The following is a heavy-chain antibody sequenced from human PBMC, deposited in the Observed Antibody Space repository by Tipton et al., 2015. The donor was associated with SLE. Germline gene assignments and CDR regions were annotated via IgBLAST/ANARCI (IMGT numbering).Heavy chain of an antibody. V-gene: IGHV4-30-4*01. CDR2: IYYSGCT. D-gene: IGHD6-13*01. CDR1: GGSISSGDYY. J-gene: IGHJ4*02. Sequence: TLSLTYTVSGGSISSGDYYWSWIRQPPGKGLEWIGYIYYSGCTYYNPSLKSRVTISVDTSKNQFSLKLSSVTAADTAVYYCARVEEKWQQLVHFDYWGQGTLVTVSS. CDR3: ARVEEKWQQLVHFDY.